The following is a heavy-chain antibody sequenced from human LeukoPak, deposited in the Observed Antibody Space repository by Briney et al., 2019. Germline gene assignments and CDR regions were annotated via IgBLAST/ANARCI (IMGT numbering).Heavy chain of an antibody. Sequence: GGSLRLSCAVSGFTFSNYDMHWVRHAPGKRLERVEVICYDGSNKYYADSVKGRFTISRDNSKNTLYLQMNTLRAEDTAVYYCARDPGGVVYFDYWGQGTLVTVSS. V-gene: IGHV3-33*01. D-gene: IGHD2-8*01. CDR1: GFTFSNYD. CDR3: ARDPGGVVYFDY. CDR2: ICYDGSNK. J-gene: IGHJ4*02.